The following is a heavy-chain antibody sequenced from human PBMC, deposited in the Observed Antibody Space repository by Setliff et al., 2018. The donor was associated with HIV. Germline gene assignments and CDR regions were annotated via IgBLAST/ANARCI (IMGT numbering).Heavy chain of an antibody. CDR2: IKQDESEM. V-gene: IGHV3-7*03. CDR3: AKFSQLLLVYFDY. Sequence: LRLSCTGSGFTFTDAWMSWVRQAPGKGLEWVATIKQDESEMQYVDSVKGRFTISRDNSKNSLYLQMNSLRAEDTAVYYCAKFSQLLLVYFDYWGQGTLVTVSS. CDR1: GFTFTDAW. D-gene: IGHD2-15*01. J-gene: IGHJ4*02.